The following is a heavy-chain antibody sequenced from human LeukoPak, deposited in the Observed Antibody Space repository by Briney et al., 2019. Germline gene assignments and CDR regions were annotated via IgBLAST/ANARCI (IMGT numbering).Heavy chain of an antibody. Sequence: SETLSLTCTVSGGSISSYYWSWIRQPPGKGLGWIGYIYYSGSTNYNPSLKSRVTISVDTSKSQFSLKLSSVTAADTAVYYCARQSTGSYYDYWGQGTLVTVSS. CDR3: ARQSTGSYYDY. D-gene: IGHD3-10*01. V-gene: IGHV4-59*08. J-gene: IGHJ4*02. CDR2: IYYSGST. CDR1: GGSISSYY.